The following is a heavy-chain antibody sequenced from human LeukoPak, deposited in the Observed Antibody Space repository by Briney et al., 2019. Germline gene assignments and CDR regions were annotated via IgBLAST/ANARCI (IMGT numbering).Heavy chain of an antibody. CDR1: GFTFSNAW. CDR3: TTVLLGRYYYYYMDV. Sequence: PGGSLRLSCAASGFTFSNAWMSWVRQAPGKGLEWVGRIKSKTDGGTTDYAAPVKGRFTISRDDSKNTLYLQMNSLKTEDTAVYYCTTVLLGRYYYYYMDVWGKGTTVTVSS. V-gene: IGHV3-15*01. CDR2: IKSKTDGGTT. J-gene: IGHJ6*03.